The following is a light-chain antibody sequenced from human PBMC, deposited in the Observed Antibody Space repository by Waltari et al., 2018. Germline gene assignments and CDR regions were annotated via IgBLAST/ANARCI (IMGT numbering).Light chain of an antibody. CDR1: SSTIGSNY. CDR3: AAWDDSLSGRV. V-gene: IGLV1-47*01. CDR2: TSD. J-gene: IGLJ3*02. Sequence: QSVLTQPPSASGPPGQRVTISCSGSSSTIGSNYVNWYQQLPGTAPKLLIYTSDQRPSGVPDRFSGSKSGTSASLAISGLRSEDEADYYCAAWDDSLSGRVFGGGTKLTVL.